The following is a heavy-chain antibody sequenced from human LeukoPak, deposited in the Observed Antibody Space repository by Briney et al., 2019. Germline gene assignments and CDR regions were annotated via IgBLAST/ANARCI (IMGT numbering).Heavy chain of an antibody. CDR1: GFTSNSYG. D-gene: IGHD1-14*01. CDR2: IRYDGSDK. Sequence: GGSLRLSCAASGFTSNSYGMHWVRQAPGKGLESVSFIRYDGSDKYYADSVTGRFTISRDSSKNTLYLQMNSLRVEDTAVYYCAKDQSTGTSWTSYYMDVWGKGTTVTVSS. V-gene: IGHV3-30*02. J-gene: IGHJ6*03. CDR3: AKDQSTGTSWTSYYMDV.